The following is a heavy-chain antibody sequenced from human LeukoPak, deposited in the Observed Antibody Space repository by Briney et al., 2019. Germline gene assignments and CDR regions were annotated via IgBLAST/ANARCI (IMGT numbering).Heavy chain of an antibody. CDR1: GYSISSGYY. CDR2: IYHSGST. J-gene: IGHJ5*02. D-gene: IGHD3-10*01. CDR3: ARDLSVLLWFGEGNWFDP. V-gene: IGHV4-38-2*02. Sequence: KPSETLSLTCTVSGYSISSGYYWGWIRQPPGKGLEWIGSIYHSGSTYYNPSLKSRVTISVDTSKNQFSLKLSSVTAADTAMYYCARDLSVLLWFGEGNWFDPWGQGTPGHRLL.